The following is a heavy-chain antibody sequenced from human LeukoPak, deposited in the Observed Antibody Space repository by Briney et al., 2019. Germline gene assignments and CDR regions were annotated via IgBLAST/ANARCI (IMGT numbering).Heavy chain of an antibody. D-gene: IGHD3-3*01. V-gene: IGHV3-66*01. J-gene: IGHJ5*02. Sequence: GGSLRLSCVASGFIVSNNYMSWVRQALGKGLEWVAVIYSGGTTFYADSVKGRFIISRDNSKNTLYLQMDSLRAEDTAVYYCARDVSFWSGHTSFSNWFDPWGQGTLVTVSS. CDR3: ARDVSFWSGHTSFSNWFDP. CDR2: IYSGGTT. CDR1: GFIVSNNY.